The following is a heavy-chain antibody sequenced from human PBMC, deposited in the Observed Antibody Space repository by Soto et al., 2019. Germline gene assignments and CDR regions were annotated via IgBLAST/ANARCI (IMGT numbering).Heavy chain of an antibody. CDR3: ARGPNYYGSGSYY. D-gene: IGHD3-10*01. CDR1: GGSISSGGYY. CDR2: IYYSGST. Sequence: SETLSLTCAVSGGSISSGGYYWSWIRQHPGKGLEWIGYIYYSGSTYYNPSLKSRVTISVDTSKNQFSLKLSSVTAADTAVYYCARGPNYYGSGSYYWGQGTLVTVSS. V-gene: IGHV4-31*11. J-gene: IGHJ4*02.